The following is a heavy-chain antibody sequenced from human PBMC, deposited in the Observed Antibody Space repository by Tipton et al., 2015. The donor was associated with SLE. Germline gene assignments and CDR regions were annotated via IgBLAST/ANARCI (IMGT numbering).Heavy chain of an antibody. CDR3: VVAATPRWFDP. CDR1: GFTFSSYA. V-gene: IGHV3-23*01. D-gene: IGHD2-15*01. Sequence: SLRLSCAASGFTFSSYAMSWVRQAPGKGLEWVSAISGSGGSTYYADSVKGRSTISRDNSKNTLYLQMNSLRAEDTAVYYCVVAATPRWFDPWGQGTLVTVSS. CDR2: ISGSGGST. J-gene: IGHJ5*02.